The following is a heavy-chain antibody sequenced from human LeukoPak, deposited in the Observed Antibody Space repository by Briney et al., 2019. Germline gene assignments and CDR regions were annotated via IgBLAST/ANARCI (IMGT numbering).Heavy chain of an antibody. CDR1: GFIFSSYE. Sequence: PGGSLRLSCAASGFIFSSYEMNWVRQATGKGLEGVSYISSSGSTIYYADSVKGRFTISRDNAKNSLYLQMNSLRAEDTAVYYCARDCYEYGEYYFDYWGQGTLVTVSS. CDR2: ISSSGSTI. J-gene: IGHJ4*02. CDR3: ARDCYEYGEYYFDY. V-gene: IGHV3-48*03. D-gene: IGHD3-10*01.